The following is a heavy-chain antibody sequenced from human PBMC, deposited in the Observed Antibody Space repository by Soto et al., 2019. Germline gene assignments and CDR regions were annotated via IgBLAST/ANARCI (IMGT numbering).Heavy chain of an antibody. J-gene: IGHJ4*02. CDR3: AREHIYGGNSDLAG. CDR1: GYTFTSYG. V-gene: IGHV1-18*01. Sequence: QVQLVQSGAEVKKPGASVKVSCKASGYTFTSYGISWVRQAPGQGLEWMGWSSAYNGNTNYAQKLQVRGTMTTDTPTSTAYMELRSLRSDDPAVYYCAREHIYGGNSDLAGWGQGTLVTVSS. D-gene: IGHD4-17*01. CDR2: SSAYNGNT.